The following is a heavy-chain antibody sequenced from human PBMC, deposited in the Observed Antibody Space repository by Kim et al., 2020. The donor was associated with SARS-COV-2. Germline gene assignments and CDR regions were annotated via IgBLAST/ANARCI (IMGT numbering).Heavy chain of an antibody. CDR2: ISYDGSNK. Sequence: GGSLRLSCAASGFTFSNYGIHWVRQAPGKGLEWVAGISYDGSNKYYVDSVKGRFSISRDNSKNTLHLQMNSLRAEDTAVYYCAKGRPLVGSYPEFDYWGQGTLVTVSS. CDR1: GFTFSNYG. J-gene: IGHJ4*02. V-gene: IGHV3-30*18. CDR3: AKGRPLVGSYPEFDY. D-gene: IGHD1-26*01.